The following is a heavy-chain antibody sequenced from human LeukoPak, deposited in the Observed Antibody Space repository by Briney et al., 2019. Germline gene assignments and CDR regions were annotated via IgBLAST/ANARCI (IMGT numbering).Heavy chain of an antibody. CDR1: GFTVSSNY. D-gene: IGHD1-26*01. CDR2: ISGSGGST. Sequence: GGSLRLSCAASGFTVSSNYMSWVRQAPGKGLEWVSAISGSGGSTYYADSVKGRFTISRDNSKNTLYLQMNSLRAEDTAVYYCASSVVGATPYYFDYWGQGTRVTVSS. J-gene: IGHJ4*02. V-gene: IGHV3-23*01. CDR3: ASSVVGATPYYFDY.